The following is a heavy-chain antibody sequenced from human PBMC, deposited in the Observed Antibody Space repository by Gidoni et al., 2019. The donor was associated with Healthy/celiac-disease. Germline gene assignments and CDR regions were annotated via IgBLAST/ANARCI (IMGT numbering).Heavy chain of an antibody. CDR3: ARDPLYCGGDCYSAFDI. CDR1: GGSFSGYY. J-gene: IGHJ3*02. D-gene: IGHD2-21*02. CDR2: INHSGST. Sequence: QVQLQQWGAGLLKPSETLSLTCAVYGGSFSGYYWSWIRQPPGKGLEWIGEINHSGSTNYNPSLKSRVTISVDTSKNQFSLKLSSVTAADTAVYYCARDPLYCGGDCYSAFDIWGQGTMVTVSS. V-gene: IGHV4-34*01.